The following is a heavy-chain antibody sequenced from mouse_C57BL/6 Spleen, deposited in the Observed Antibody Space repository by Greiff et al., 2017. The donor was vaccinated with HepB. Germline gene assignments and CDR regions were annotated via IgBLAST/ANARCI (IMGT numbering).Heavy chain of an antibody. J-gene: IGHJ2*01. Sequence: EVKLMESGGGLVKPGGSLKLSCAASGFTFSSYAMSWVRQTPEKRLEWVATISDGGSYTYYPDNVKGRFTISRDNAKNNLYLKLSHLESEDTAIYYGGSVGETDYFDYWGQGTTLTVSS. CDR1: GFTFSSYA. CDR3: GSVGETDYFDY. V-gene: IGHV5-4*03. CDR2: ISDGGSYT.